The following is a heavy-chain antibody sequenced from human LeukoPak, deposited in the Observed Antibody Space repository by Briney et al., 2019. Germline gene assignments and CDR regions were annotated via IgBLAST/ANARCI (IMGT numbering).Heavy chain of an antibody. D-gene: IGHD3-22*01. CDR1: GFTFSTYA. V-gene: IGHV3-23*01. CDR2: ISGSGGST. J-gene: IGHJ4*02. Sequence: PGGSLRLSCAASGFTFSTYAMSWVRQAPGKGLEWVSAISGSGGSTNYADSVKGRVTVSSDNSKSTLYLQMNSLRAEDTAVYYCAKSSYYDSSGYYREYYFDYWGQGTLVTVSS. CDR3: AKSSYYDSSGYYREYYFDY.